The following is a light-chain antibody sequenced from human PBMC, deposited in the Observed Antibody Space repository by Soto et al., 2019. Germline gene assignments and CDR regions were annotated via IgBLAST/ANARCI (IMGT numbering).Light chain of an antibody. CDR2: KAS. CDR1: QSMSSW. J-gene: IGKJ4*01. V-gene: IGKV1-5*03. Sequence: DIQMTQSPSTLSASVGDRVTIASRASQSMSSWLAWYQQKTGKAPKLLIYKASSLPSGVPSRFRGSGSGTEFTLTISSLQTDDFATYYCQQYNSYSLTFGGGTKVDIK. CDR3: QQYNSYSLT.